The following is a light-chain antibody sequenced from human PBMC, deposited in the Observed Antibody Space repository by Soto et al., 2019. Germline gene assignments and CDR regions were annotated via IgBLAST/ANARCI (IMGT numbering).Light chain of an antibody. J-gene: IGKJ2*01. Sequence: EIVMTQSPATLSVSPGERATLSCRASQSVSSNLAWYQQKPGQAPRLLIYGASTRATGIPARFSGSGSGTEFTLTTSSLQSEHFAVYYCQQYNNSPYTFGQRTKLEIK. CDR2: GAS. CDR1: QSVSSN. V-gene: IGKV3-15*01. CDR3: QQYNNSPYT.